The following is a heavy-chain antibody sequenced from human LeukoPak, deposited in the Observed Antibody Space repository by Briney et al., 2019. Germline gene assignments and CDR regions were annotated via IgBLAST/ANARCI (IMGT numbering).Heavy chain of an antibody. Sequence: PGRSLRLSCAASRFTFSSYGMHWVRQAPGKGLEWVSVIYSGGSTYYADSVKGRFTISRDNSKNTLYLQMNSLRAEDTAVYYCATGGTMVRGVIITYWGQGTLVTVSS. CDR2: IYSGGST. CDR1: RFTFSSYG. V-gene: IGHV3-53*01. CDR3: ATGGTMVRGVIITY. J-gene: IGHJ4*02. D-gene: IGHD3-10*01.